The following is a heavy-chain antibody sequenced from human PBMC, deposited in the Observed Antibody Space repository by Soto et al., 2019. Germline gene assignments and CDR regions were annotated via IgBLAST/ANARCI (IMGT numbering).Heavy chain of an antibody. CDR3: ARDSSSWSYFDY. J-gene: IGHJ4*02. D-gene: IGHD6-13*01. Sequence: EVQLVESGGGLVQPGGSLRLSCAASGFTVSSHYMSWVRQAPGKGLEWVSIIYSGGSTYYADSVKGRFTISRDNSKNTLYLQMNSLRAEDTAMYYCARDSSSWSYFDYWGQGTLVTVSS. V-gene: IGHV3-66*01. CDR2: IYSGGST. CDR1: GFTVSSHY.